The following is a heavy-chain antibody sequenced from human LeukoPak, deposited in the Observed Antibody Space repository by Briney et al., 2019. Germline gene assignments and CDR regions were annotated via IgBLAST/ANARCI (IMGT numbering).Heavy chain of an antibody. V-gene: IGHV3-30-3*01. CDR1: GFTFSSYA. D-gene: IGHD1-26*01. CDR2: ISYDGSNK. Sequence: GRSLRLSCAASGFTFSSYAMHWVRQAPGKGLEWVVVISYDGSNKYYADSVKGRFTISRDNSKNTLYLQMNSLRAEDTAVYCCARDRVGATYLFDYWGQGTLVTVSS. J-gene: IGHJ4*02. CDR3: ARDRVGATYLFDY.